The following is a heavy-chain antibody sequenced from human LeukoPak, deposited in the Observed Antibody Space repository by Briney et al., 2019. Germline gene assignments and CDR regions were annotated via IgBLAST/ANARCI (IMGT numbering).Heavy chain of an antibody. Sequence: GRSLRLSCAASGFTFSSYGMHWVRQAPGKGLEWVAVISYDGSNKYYADSVKGRFTISRDNSKNTLYLQMNSLRVEDTAVYFCVREGTGVLRYLAYWGQGSLVTVSS. J-gene: IGHJ4*02. CDR1: GFTFSSYG. V-gene: IGHV3-30*03. D-gene: IGHD3-9*01. CDR3: VREGTGVLRYLAY. CDR2: ISYDGSNK.